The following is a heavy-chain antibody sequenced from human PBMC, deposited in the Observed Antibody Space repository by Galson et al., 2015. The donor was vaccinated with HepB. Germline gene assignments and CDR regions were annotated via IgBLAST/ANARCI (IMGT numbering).Heavy chain of an antibody. CDR3: AKSGPYHYGSGSNWGYFDH. Sequence: SLRLSCAASGFTFSSYAMSWVRQAPGKGLEWVSAISGSGGSTYYADSVKGRFTISRDNSKNTLYLQMNSLRAEDTAVYYCAKSGPYHYGSGSNWGYFDHWGQGTLVTVSS. V-gene: IGHV3-23*01. D-gene: IGHD3-10*01. CDR2: ISGSGGST. CDR1: GFTFSSYA. J-gene: IGHJ4*02.